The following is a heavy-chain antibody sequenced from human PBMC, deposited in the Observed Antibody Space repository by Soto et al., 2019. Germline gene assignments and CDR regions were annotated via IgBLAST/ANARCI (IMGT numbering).Heavy chain of an antibody. J-gene: IGHJ3*02. CDR2: IIPFLGIA. CDR3: ARELAVAGPGAFDI. V-gene: IGHV1-69*04. CDR1: GCTFTSYG. Sequence: GASVKVSSKASGCTFTSYGISWLRQAPGQGLEWMGRIIPFLGIANYAQKFQGRVTITADKSTSTAYMELSSLRSEDTAVYYCARELAVAGPGAFDIWGQGTMVTVSS. D-gene: IGHD6-19*01.